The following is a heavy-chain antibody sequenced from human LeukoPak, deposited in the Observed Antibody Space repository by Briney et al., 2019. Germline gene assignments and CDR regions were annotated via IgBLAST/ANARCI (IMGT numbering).Heavy chain of an antibody. J-gene: IGHJ4*02. CDR3: ARDSAGNDY. CDR2: ISWNNGGI. D-gene: IGHD6-13*01. V-gene: IGHV3-9*01. CDR1: GFIFDDYV. Sequence: GGSLRLSCAASGFIFDDYVMHWIRQAPGKGLEWVSGISWNNGGIGYADSVKGRFTISRDNAKNSLYLQMNSLRAEDTAMYYCARDSAGNDYWGQGTLVTVSS.